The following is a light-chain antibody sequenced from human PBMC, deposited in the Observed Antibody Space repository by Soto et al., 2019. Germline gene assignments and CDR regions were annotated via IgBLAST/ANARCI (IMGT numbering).Light chain of an antibody. CDR1: NSDIGAYVY. J-gene: IGLJ2*01. CDR2: EVK. Sequence: QSALTQPASVSASPGQSITLSCTGTNSDIGAYVYVSWYQHHPGTAPKLIIYEVKNRPSGVSSRFSGSKSGNTASLTISGLQAEDEAHYFCSSYSSANTVIFGGGTKLTVL. V-gene: IGLV2-14*01. CDR3: SSYSSANTVI.